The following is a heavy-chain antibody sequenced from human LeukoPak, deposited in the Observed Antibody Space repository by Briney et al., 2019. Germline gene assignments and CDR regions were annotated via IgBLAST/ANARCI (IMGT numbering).Heavy chain of an antibody. CDR2: IYYSGTT. CDR1: GGSISSGGYY. J-gene: IGHJ4*02. Sequence: SQTLTLTCTVSGGSISSGGYYWSWIRQHPGKGLEWIGYIYYSGTTYYNPSLKSRVTISVDTSKNQFSLKLSSVTAADTAVYYCARGLRGDCSSTSCYGALGYWGQGTLVTVSS. D-gene: IGHD2-2*01. CDR3: ARGLRGDCSSTSCYGALGY. V-gene: IGHV4-31*03.